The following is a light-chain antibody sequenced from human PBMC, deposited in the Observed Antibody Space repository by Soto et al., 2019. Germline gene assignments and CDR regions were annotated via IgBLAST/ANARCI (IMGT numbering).Light chain of an antibody. CDR1: SSDVGNYNL. CDR3: CSYAGSSIEV. Sequence: QSALTQPASVSGSPGQLITISCTGTSSDVGNYNLVSWCQQHPGKAPKLMIHEGSKRPSGVSNRFSGSKSGDTASLTISGLQAEDEADYYCCSYAGSSIEVFGGGTKLTVL. CDR2: EGS. V-gene: IGLV2-23*01. J-gene: IGLJ2*01.